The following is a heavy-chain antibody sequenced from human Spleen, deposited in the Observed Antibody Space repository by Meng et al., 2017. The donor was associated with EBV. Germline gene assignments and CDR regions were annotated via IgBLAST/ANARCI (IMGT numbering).Heavy chain of an antibody. CDR1: GFTFSDYY. J-gene: IGHJ4*02. D-gene: IGHD6-19*01. Sequence: QVQLGESGGGLVKPGGSLRLSCAASGFTFSDYYMSWIRQAPGKGLEWVSYISSGANTIYYADSVKGRFTVSRDNAKNSLYLHMNSLSAEDTAVYYCAREWNQQWLIDSWGQGTLVTVSS. CDR3: AREWNQQWLIDS. CDR2: ISSGANTI. V-gene: IGHV3-11*04.